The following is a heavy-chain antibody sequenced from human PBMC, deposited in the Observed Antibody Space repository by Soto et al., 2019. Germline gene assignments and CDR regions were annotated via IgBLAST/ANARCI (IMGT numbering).Heavy chain of an antibody. CDR3: ARDLAVGYCTNNSCYGFIDGMGV. Sequence: PGGSLRLSCVASGFTFSSYWMTWVRQAPGKGLEWVASIRQDGSEKYYVDSVKGRFTISRDNAKNSLYLQMNSLRVEDTAVYYCARDLAVGYCTNNSCYGFIDGMGVWGQATTFPFSS. J-gene: IGHJ6*02. V-gene: IGHV3-7*01. CDR2: IRQDGSEK. CDR1: GFTFSSYW. D-gene: IGHD2-2*01.